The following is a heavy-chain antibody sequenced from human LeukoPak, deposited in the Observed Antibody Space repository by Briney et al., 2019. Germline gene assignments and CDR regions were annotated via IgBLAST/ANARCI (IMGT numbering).Heavy chain of an antibody. CDR3: ARDRRYYDSSGYYDY. D-gene: IGHD3-22*01. V-gene: IGHV4-59*11. CDR1: GGSISSHY. CDR2: IYYSGST. J-gene: IGHJ4*02. Sequence: SETLSLTCTVSGGSISSHYGSWIRQPPGKGLEWIGYIYYSGSTNYNPSLKSRVTISVDTSKNQFSLKLSSVTAADTAVYYCARDRRYYDSSGYYDYWGQGTLVTVSS.